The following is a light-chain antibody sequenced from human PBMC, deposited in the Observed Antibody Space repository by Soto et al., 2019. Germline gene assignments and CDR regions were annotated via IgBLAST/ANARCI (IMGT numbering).Light chain of an antibody. CDR3: QQRRNWPPLT. CDR1: EYVDIY. CDR2: HAS. V-gene: IGKV3-11*01. J-gene: IGKJ4*01. Sequence: ETVLTQSPATLSLSPGETATLSCRASEYVDIYLAWYQQKPGQAPMLLIYHASNRATGIPARFSGSGSGTDFTLTISSLEPEDSAVYYCQQRRNWPPLTFGGGTRVEIK.